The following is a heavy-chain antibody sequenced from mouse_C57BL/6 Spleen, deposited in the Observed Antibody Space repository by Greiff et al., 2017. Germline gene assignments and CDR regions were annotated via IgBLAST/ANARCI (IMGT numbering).Heavy chain of an antibody. CDR1: GYTFTDYY. J-gene: IGHJ2*01. Sequence: VQLQQSGPELVKPGASVKISCKASGYTFTDYYMNWVKQSHGKSLEWIGDINPNNGGTSYNQKFKGKATLTVDKSSSTAYMELRSLTSEDSAVYYCAREGVLDYWGQGTTLTVSS. CDR2: INPNNGGT. V-gene: IGHV1-26*01. CDR3: AREGVLDY.